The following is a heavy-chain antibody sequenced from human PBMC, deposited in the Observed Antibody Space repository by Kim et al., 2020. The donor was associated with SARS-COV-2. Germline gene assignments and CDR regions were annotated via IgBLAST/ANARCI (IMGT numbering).Heavy chain of an antibody. J-gene: IGHJ5*02. CDR3: AREAYGDGCWDA. CDR1: GCTFSTYG. V-gene: IGHV1-69*13. D-gene: IGHD4-17*01. CDR2: ISPIFGSA. Sequence: SVKVSCKASGCTFSTYGISWVRQAPGQGLEWMGGISPIFGSAHYAQKVQGRVTITADESTNTAYMELCSLRSEDTAVYYCAREAYGDGCWDAWGQG.